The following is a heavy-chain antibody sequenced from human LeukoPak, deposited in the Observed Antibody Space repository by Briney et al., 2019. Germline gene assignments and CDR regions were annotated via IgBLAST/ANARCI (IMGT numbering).Heavy chain of an antibody. CDR1: GFTFSSYA. J-gene: IGHJ4*02. V-gene: IGHV3-23*01. Sequence: GGSLRLSCAASGFTFSSYAMSWVRQAPGKGLEWVSGIRGSSDVTDYADSVKGRFTISRDNSKNTLSLQMNSLRAEDTAVYYCAKSTVGLRLFYFDYWGQGTLVTVSS. D-gene: IGHD4-17*01. CDR3: AKSTVGLRLFYFDY. CDR2: IRGSSDVT.